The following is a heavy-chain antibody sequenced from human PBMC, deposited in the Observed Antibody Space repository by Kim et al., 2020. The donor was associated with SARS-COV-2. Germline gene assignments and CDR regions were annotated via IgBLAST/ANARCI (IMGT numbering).Heavy chain of an antibody. CDR2: IYYSGST. CDR3: ARAPTYYYDSSGYYFDY. V-gene: IGHV4-59*13. Sequence: SETLSLTCTVSGGSISSYYWSWIRQPPGKGLEWIGYIYYSGSTNYNPSLKSRVTISVDTSKNQFSLKLSSVTAADTAVYYCARAPTYYYDSSGYYFDYWGQGTLVTVSS. CDR1: GGSISSYY. D-gene: IGHD3-22*01. J-gene: IGHJ4*02.